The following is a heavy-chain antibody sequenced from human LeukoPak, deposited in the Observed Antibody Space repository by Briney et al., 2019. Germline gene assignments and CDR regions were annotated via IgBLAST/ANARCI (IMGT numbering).Heavy chain of an antibody. V-gene: IGHV1-18*01. CDR1: GYTFTPYV. Sequence: GGLGRVSCKASGYTFTPYVIRGVGQAPGHGVGWMGWVSGYNGNTNYAQKPQGRVTMTTDTTTNTAYMEQRSLRSDDTAVYYCARDFYHSGTNWDDVFDVWGQGKMVTVSS. D-gene: IGHD1-1*01. J-gene: IGHJ3*01. CDR3: ARDFYHSGTNWDDVFDV. CDR2: VSGYNGNT.